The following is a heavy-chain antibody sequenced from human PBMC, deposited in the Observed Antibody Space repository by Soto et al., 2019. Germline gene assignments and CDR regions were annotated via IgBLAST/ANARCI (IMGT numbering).Heavy chain of an antibody. J-gene: IGHJ4*02. D-gene: IGHD2-2*01. V-gene: IGHV1-69*06. CDR1: GGTFSSYA. CDR3: ARGQNIYCSSTSCYPWRFDY. Sequence: EASVKVSCKASGGTFSSYAISWVRQAPGQGLEWMGGIIPIFGTANYAQKFQGRVTITADKSTSTAYMELSSLRSEDTAVYYCARGQNIYCSSTSCYPWRFDYWGQGTLVTSPQ. CDR2: IIPIFGTA.